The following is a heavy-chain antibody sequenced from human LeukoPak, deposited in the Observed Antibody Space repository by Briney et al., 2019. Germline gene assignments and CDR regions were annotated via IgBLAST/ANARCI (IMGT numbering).Heavy chain of an antibody. CDR3: ARDLTEYYDFWSGSNWFDP. D-gene: IGHD3-3*01. CDR2: IKQDGSEK. V-gene: IGHV3-7*03. Sequence: GRSLRLSCAPSGFTFSRHGMHWVRQAPGKGLEWVANIKQDGSEKYYVDSVKGRFTISRDNAKNSLYLQMNSLRAEDTAVYYCARDLTEYYDFWSGSNWFDPWGQGTLVTVSS. J-gene: IGHJ5*02. CDR1: GFTFSRHG.